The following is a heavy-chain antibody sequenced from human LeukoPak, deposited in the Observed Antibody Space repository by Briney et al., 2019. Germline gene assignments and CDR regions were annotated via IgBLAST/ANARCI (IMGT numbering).Heavy chain of an antibody. CDR1: GYSFTSYW. Sequence: GESLKISCKGSGYSFTSYWIGWVRQLPGKGVEWLGIIYPGDSDTRYSPSFQDQVTISGEKSISTAYLQWSSLKASDTAMYYCARPKQQLVRNDAFDIWGEGTMVTVSS. CDR2: IYPGDSDT. D-gene: IGHD6-13*01. CDR3: ARPKQQLVRNDAFDI. J-gene: IGHJ3*02. V-gene: IGHV5-51*01.